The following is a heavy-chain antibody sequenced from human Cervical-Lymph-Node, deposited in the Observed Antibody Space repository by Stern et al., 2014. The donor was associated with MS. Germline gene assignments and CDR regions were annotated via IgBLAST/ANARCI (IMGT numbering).Heavy chain of an antibody. Sequence: EVQLVESGGGLVQPGGSLRLSCAATGFNFDDYGMHWVRQAPGKGLEWVSLISWDATTEYYAGSVKGRFTISRESRQEFLYLEWTVRRPEDTGLYYCAKGRSLYGCMDAWSQGPTVIVPS. J-gene: IGHJ6*02. D-gene: IGHD2-2*02. CDR3: AKGRSLYGCMDA. CDR1: GFNFDDYG. V-gene: IGHV3-43*01. CDR2: ISWDATTE.